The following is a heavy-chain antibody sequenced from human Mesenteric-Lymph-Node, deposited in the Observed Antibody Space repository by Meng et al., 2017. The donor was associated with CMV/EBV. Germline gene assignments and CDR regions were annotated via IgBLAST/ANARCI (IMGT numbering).Heavy chain of an antibody. CDR3: ARDPVRGGDLDN. J-gene: IGHJ4*02. CDR1: GFTFSNYW. CDR2: IKEDGTDK. V-gene: IGHV3-7*01. D-gene: IGHD2-21*02. Sequence: GESLKISCGASGFTFSNYWMTWVRQSPVRGQEWLANIKEDGTDKYYGDSVKGRFTISRDNAKSSLYLEMNSLRIEDTAVYYCARDPVRGGDLDNWGQGTLVTVSS.